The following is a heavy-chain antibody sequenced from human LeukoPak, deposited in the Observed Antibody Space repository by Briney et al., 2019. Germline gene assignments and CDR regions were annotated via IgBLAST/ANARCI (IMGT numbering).Heavy chain of an antibody. J-gene: IGHJ6*03. CDR1: GFSLTSYN. D-gene: IGHD2-15*01. V-gene: IGHV3-48*01. Sequence: PGGSLRLSCAASGFSLTSYNMNWVRQAPGKGLEWVSFLSRSGHAIYYADSVKGRFTISRDSAKNSLSLQMDSLRGDDTAVYYCARELYSCCHYMDVWGKGTTVTVSS. CDR2: LSRSGHAI. CDR3: ARELYSCCHYMDV.